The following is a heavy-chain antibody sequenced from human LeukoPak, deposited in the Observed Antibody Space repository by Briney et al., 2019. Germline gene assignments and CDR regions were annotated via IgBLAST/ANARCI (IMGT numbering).Heavy chain of an antibody. Sequence: RGESPKISCKGSGYSFTSYWIGWVRQMPGKGLEWMGIIYPGDSDTRYSPSFQGQVTISADKSISTAYLQWSSLKASDTAIYYCARHVRRYSSSWYEYYYGMDVWGQGTTVTVSS. CDR2: IYPGDSDT. J-gene: IGHJ6*02. D-gene: IGHD6-13*01. CDR1: GYSFTSYW. CDR3: ARHVRRYSSSWYEYYYGMDV. V-gene: IGHV5-51*01.